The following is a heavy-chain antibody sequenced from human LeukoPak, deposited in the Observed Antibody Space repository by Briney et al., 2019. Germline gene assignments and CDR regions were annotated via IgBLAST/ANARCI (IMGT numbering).Heavy chain of an antibody. J-gene: IGHJ4*02. Sequence: GGALKIFCATSGFTFRYFLLTLIRPAPGEGPETVAYISGSGSVIVYADSVKGRFTISRDNAQNSLYLQMNSLRDEDTAVYYCSRDPRPCDYWGQGTLVTVSS. V-gene: IGHV3-11*04. CDR3: SRDPRPCDY. CDR1: GFTFRYFL. CDR2: ISGSGSVI.